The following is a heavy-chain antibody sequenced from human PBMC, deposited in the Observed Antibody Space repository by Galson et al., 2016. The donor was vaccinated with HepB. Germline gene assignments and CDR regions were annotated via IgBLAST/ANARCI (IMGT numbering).Heavy chain of an antibody. V-gene: IGHV4-61*02. Sequence: TLSLTCTVSGVSMSSTSFYWTWIRQPAGKGLEWIGRIYISGSTNYNPSLKSRVTISVDTSKKQYSLRLSSVTEADTAVYFCALDRGGAVAGPWGQGTLVTVSS. CDR3: ALDRGGAVAGP. CDR2: IYISGST. CDR1: GVSMSSTSFY. D-gene: IGHD6-19*01. J-gene: IGHJ5*02.